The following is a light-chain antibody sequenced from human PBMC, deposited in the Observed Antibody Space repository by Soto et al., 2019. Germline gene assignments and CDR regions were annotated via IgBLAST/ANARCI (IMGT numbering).Light chain of an antibody. CDR1: SSDVGGSNH. CDR3: CSYAGTYTFV. CDR2: DVT. V-gene: IGLV2-11*01. J-gene: IGLJ1*01. Sequence: QSVLTQPRSVSASPGQSVTISCTGSSSDVGGSNHVSWYHHHPGKAPKLIIYDVTKRPSGVPDRFSGSKSGNTASLTISGLQAEDEADYYCCSYAGTYTFVFGTGTKVTV.